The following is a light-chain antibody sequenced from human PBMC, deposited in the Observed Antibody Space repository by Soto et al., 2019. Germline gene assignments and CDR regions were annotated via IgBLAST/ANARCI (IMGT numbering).Light chain of an antibody. CDR2: DAS. Sequence: DIQMTQSPSTLSASVGDRVTITCRASQSISAWLAWYQQKPGKAPKLLIYDASTLESGVPSRFSCSGSGTEFTLTINSLQPDDFATYYCQQYNSYSWTFGQGTKVEIK. CDR3: QQYNSYSWT. J-gene: IGKJ1*01. V-gene: IGKV1-5*01. CDR1: QSISAW.